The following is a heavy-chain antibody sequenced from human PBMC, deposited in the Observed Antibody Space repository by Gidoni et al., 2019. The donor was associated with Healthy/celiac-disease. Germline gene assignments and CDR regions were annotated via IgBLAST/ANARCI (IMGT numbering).Heavy chain of an antibody. CDR2: ISGSGGST. D-gene: IGHD1-26*01. CDR1: GFTFRSYA. J-gene: IGHJ3*02. V-gene: IGHV3-23*01. Sequence: EVQLLESGGGLVQPGGSLRLSCEASGFTFRSYAMRWVRQAPGKGLEWVSAISGSGGSTYYADSVKGRFTISRDNSKNTLYLQMNSLRAEDTAVYYCASPRRIVGARGGAFDIWGQGTMVTVSS. CDR3: ASPRRIVGARGGAFDI.